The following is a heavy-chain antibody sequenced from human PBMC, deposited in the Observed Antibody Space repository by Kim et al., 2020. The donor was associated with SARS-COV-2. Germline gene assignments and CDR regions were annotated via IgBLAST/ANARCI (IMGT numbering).Heavy chain of an antibody. Sequence: SETLSLTCAVYGGSFSGYYWSWIRQPPGKGLEWIGEINHSGSTNYNPSLKSRVTISVDTSKNQFSLKLSSVTAADTAVYYCARGRGYYDSSGYYLHWGQGTLVTVSS. D-gene: IGHD3-22*01. CDR2: INHSGST. CDR1: GGSFSGYY. CDR3: ARGRGYYDSSGYYLH. V-gene: IGHV4-34*01. J-gene: IGHJ4*02.